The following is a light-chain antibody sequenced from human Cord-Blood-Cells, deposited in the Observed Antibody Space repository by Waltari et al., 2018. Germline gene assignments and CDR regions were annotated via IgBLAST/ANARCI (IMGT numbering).Light chain of an antibody. CDR1: SSDVGGYNY. Sequence: QSALTQPPSASGSPGQSVTISCTGTSSDVGGYNYFSWYQQHPGKAPKLMIYEVSKRPSGVPDRFSGSKSGNTASLTVSGLQAEDEADYYCSSYAGSNNYVFGTGTMVTVL. J-gene: IGLJ1*01. CDR2: EVS. V-gene: IGLV2-8*01. CDR3: SSYAGSNNYV.